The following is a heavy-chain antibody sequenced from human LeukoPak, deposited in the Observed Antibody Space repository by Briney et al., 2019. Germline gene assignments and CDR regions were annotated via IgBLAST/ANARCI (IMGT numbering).Heavy chain of an antibody. CDR1: GYTFTTYY. CDR2: INPSGGST. V-gene: IGHV1-46*01. D-gene: IGHD2-2*01. J-gene: IGHJ5*02. CDR3: AREIVVVPSAMGFDP. Sequence: GASVKVSCKASGYTFTTYYIHWVRQAPGQGLEWMGVINPSGGSTTLAQKFQARLTMTRDTSTSTVYMELSGLSSGDTAVYYCAREIVVVPSAMGFDPWGQGTLVTVSS.